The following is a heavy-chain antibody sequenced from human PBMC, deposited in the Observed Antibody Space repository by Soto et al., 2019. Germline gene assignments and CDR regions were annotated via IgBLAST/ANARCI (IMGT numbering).Heavy chain of an antibody. CDR1: GYTFTSYA. CDR2: INAGNGNT. V-gene: IGHV1-3*01. Sequence: GASVKVSCKASGYTFTSYAMHWVRQAPGQKLEWMGWINAGNGNTKYSQKFQGRVTITRDTSASTAYMELSSLRSEDTAVYYCARQYDILTGYYSVWYWGQGTLVTVSS. J-gene: IGHJ4*02. CDR3: ARQYDILTGYYSVWY. D-gene: IGHD3-9*01.